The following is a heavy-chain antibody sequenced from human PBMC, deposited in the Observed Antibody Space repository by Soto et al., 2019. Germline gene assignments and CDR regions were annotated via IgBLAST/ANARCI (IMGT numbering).Heavy chain of an antibody. V-gene: IGHV4-31*03. J-gene: IGHJ4*02. CDR1: GGSISSGGYY. D-gene: IGHD6-6*01. CDR2: IYYSGST. CDR3: ERDRRTAARHYFDY. Sequence: SLSLTCTVSGGSISSGGYYWSWIRQHPGKGLEWIGYIYYSGSTYYNPSLKSRVTISVDASKNQFSLKLSSVTAADTAVYYCERDRRTAARHYFDYWGQGTLVTVSS.